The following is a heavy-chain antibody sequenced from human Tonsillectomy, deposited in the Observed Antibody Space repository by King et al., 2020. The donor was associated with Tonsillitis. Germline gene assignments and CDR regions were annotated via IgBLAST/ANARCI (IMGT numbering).Heavy chain of an antibody. D-gene: IGHD6-13*01. CDR1: GYTFTAYY. CDR2: INPNSGGT. Sequence: VQLVESGAEVKKPGASVKVSCKASGYTFTAYYMHWVRQAPGQGLEWMGWINPNSGGTNYAQKFQGRVTMTRDTSISTGYMELSRLKDDDTALYYCARGPWVYDISTVGFWGQGTLVTVSS. CDR3: ARGPWVYDISTVGF. J-gene: IGHJ4*02. V-gene: IGHV1-2*02.